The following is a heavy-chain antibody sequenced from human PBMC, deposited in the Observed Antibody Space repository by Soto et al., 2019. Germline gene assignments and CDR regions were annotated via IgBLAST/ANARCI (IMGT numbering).Heavy chain of an antibody. CDR3: VKGSEVARQALEY. V-gene: IGHV3-30*18. J-gene: IGHJ4*02. Sequence: QVQLVESGGGVVQPGRSLRLSCAASGFSFSDCGMHWVRQAPGKGLEWVAAISSDGSDKYYSESVKGRFTISRDNSRNTLFLQMNSLRVGDTAVYYCVKGSEVARQALEYWGKGTLVTVSS. D-gene: IGHD2-15*01. CDR1: GFSFSDCG. CDR2: ISSDGSDK.